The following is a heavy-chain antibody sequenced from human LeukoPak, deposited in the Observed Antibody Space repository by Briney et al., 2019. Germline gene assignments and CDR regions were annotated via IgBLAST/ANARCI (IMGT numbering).Heavy chain of an antibody. D-gene: IGHD3-10*01. J-gene: IGHJ3*01. V-gene: IGHV6-1*01. CDR2: TYYRSNWYN. CDR1: GDSVSSNSAA. CDR3: ARERISMVRGAGDTFDV. Sequence: SQTLSLTCAISGDSVSSNSAAWNWITQSPSRGLEWLGRTYYRSNWYNDYAVSVKSRITINPDTSKNQFSLQLNSVTPEDTAVYYCARERISMVRGAGDTFDVWGQGTRVTVSS.